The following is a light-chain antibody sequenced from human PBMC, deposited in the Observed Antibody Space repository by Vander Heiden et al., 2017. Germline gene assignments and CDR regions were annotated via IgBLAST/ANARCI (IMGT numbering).Light chain of an antibody. V-gene: IGLV1-47*01. CDR3: AAWDVSLSGAV. J-gene: IGLJ7*01. CDR2: RNN. Sequence: SGSNSNIGSDYVFWYQQLPGTAPKPLIFRNNQRASGVPDRFSGSKSGTSASLAISGLRSEDEADDYCAAWDVSLSGAVFGGGTQLTVL. CDR1: NSNIGSDY.